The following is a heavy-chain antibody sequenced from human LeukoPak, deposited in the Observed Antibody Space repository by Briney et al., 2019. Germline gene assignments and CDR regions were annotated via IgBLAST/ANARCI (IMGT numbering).Heavy chain of an antibody. Sequence: PSETLSLTCTVSGGSISSYYWSWIRQPPGKGLEWIGYIYYSGSTNYNPSLKSRVTISVDTSKNQFSLKLSSVTAADTAVYYCARDPHGSGILHYWGQGTLVTVSS. CDR1: GGSISSYY. CDR3: ARDPHGSGILHY. CDR2: IYYSGST. J-gene: IGHJ4*02. D-gene: IGHD3-10*01. V-gene: IGHV4-59*01.